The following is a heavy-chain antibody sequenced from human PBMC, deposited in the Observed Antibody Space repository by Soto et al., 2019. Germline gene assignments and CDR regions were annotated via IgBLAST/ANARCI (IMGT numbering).Heavy chain of an antibody. D-gene: IGHD5-12*01. Sequence: SETLSLTCTVSGGIISNGDYHWSCIHQPPGKGLEWIGYTYPSGSTYYNASLRSRVTISIDAYKNQFSLKLNSVTAADTAVYYCAREGGYDSPLGCWGQGTLVTVSS. V-gene: IGHV4-30-4*01. J-gene: IGHJ4*02. CDR3: AREGGYDSPLGC. CDR2: TYPSGST. CDR1: GGIISNGDYH.